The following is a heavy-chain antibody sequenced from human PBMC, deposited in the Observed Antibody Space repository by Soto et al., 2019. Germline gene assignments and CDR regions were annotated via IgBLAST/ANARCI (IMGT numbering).Heavy chain of an antibody. CDR2: IYYSGST. Sequence: KPSETLSLTCTVSGGSISSSDYYWSWIRQPPGKGLEWIGYIYYSGSTYYNPSLKSRVTISVDTSKNQFYLKLSPVTAADTAVYYCARDFFPYYSSGYDRKSTFCFDHWGQGTLVTVSS. V-gene: IGHV4-30-4*01. D-gene: IGHD3-22*01. CDR3: ARDFFPYYSSGYDRKSTFCFDH. CDR1: GGSISSSDYY. J-gene: IGHJ5*02.